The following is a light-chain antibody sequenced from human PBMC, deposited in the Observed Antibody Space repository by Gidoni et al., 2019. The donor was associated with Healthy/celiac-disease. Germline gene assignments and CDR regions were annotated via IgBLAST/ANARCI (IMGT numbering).Light chain of an antibody. CDR2: DAS. Sequence: DIQMTQSPYSLSASVGARVTITCQASQDISNYLNWYQQKPGKAPKLLIYDASNLETGVPSRFSGSGSGTDFTFTISSLQPEDIATYYCQQYDNLPPYTFGQGTKLEIK. CDR1: QDISNY. J-gene: IGKJ2*01. V-gene: IGKV1-33*01. CDR3: QQYDNLPPYT.